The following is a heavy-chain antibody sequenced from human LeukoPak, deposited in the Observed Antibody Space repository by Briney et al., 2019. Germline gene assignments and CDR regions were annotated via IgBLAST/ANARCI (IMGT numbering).Heavy chain of an antibody. D-gene: IGHD5-18*01. CDR3: ARDDAGYSYDPRGWFDP. CDR1: GFTFSSYW. J-gene: IGHJ5*02. CDR2: INSDGSST. Sequence: GGSLRLSCAASGFTFSSYWMHWVRQAPGKGLVWVSRINSDGSSTSYADSVKGRFTISRDNAKNTLYLQMNSLRAEDTAVYYCARDDAGYSYDPRGWFDPWGQGTLVTVSS. V-gene: IGHV3-74*01.